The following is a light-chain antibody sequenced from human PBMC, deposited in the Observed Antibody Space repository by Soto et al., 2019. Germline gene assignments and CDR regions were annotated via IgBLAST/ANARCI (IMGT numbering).Light chain of an antibody. CDR1: QSVGSY. Sequence: DIVLTQSPGTLSLSPGERATLSCRASQSVGSYLAWYQQKPDQAPRLLIYTTSNRATDIPDRFSGSGSGTDFTLTISSLEPEDFAVYYCQHGGSPWTFGQGTKVEI. CDR2: TTS. CDR3: QHGGSPWT. J-gene: IGKJ1*01. V-gene: IGKV3-20*01.